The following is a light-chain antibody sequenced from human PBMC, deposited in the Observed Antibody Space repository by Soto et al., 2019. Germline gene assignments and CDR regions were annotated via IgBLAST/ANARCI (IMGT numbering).Light chain of an antibody. CDR1: SSDIGAYNY. Sequence: QSALTQPPSASGSPGQSITISCTGTSSDIGAYNYVSWYQQHPGKAPKLMICEVSKRPSGVPDRFSGSKSGNTASLTVSGLQADDEADYYSCSYAGSSDPWVFGGGTKLTVL. J-gene: IGLJ3*02. V-gene: IGLV2-8*01. CDR3: CSYAGSSDPWV. CDR2: EVS.